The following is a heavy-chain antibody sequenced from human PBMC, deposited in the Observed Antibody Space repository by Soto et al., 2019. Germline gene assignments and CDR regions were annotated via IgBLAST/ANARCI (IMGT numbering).Heavy chain of an antibody. CDR1: GYSFIGYA. CDR2: ISVDGGNT. J-gene: IGHJ4*02. D-gene: IGHD3-3*01. V-gene: IGHV1-18*01. CDR3: ARVDDFWRRDECCYFDH. Sequence: QVQLVQSGGEVKNPGASVKVSCKASGYSFIGYAISWVRQAPGQGLEWMGWISVDGGNTQYTEEPKDRATMTAETSTNTTYLQLKNLSSDATPVYYCARVDDFWRRDECCYFDHRRQGTLVTLPS.